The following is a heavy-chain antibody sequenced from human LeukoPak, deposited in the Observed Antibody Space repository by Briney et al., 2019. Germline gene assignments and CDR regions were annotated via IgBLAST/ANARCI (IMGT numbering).Heavy chain of an antibody. CDR1: DYTFTSRG. D-gene: IGHD2-2*01. V-gene: IGHV1-18*01. J-gene: IGHJ4*02. Sequence: ASVKVSCKASDYTFTSRGFSWVRQAPGQGLEWMGWIGAYNGNTNYAQKFQGRVTMTTDTSTSTVYMELRSLRSDDTAVYYCARESCSSINCYYDYWGQGTLVTVSS. CDR2: IGAYNGNT. CDR3: ARESCSSINCYYDY.